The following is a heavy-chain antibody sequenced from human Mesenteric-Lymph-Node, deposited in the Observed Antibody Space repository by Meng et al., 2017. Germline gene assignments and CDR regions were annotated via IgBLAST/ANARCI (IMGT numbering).Heavy chain of an antibody. D-gene: IGHD4-17*01. J-gene: IGHJ4*02. Sequence: ASVKVSCKASGFIFTDYYMHWVRQAPGQGLEWMGRINPNSGGTNYAQKFQGRVTMTRDTSISTAYMELSRLRSDDTAVYYCARAETGDYGDYVGGFDYWGQGTLVTVSS. CDR2: INPNSGGT. V-gene: IGHV1-2*06. CDR1: GFIFTDYY. CDR3: ARAETGDYGDYVGGFDY.